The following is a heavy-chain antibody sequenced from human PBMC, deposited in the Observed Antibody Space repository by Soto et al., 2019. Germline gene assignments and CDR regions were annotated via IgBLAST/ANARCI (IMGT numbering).Heavy chain of an antibody. CDR3: ARAITPNYDFWSGYHQTPYYYYGMDV. Sequence: ASVKVSCKASGYTFTSYGISWVRQAPGQGLEWMGWISAYNGNTNYAQKLQGRVTMTTDASTSTAYMELSSLRSDDTAVYYCARAITPNYDFWSGYHQTPYYYYGMDVWGQGTTVTVSS. D-gene: IGHD3-3*01. J-gene: IGHJ6*02. CDR1: GYTFTSYG. CDR2: ISAYNGNT. V-gene: IGHV1-18*01.